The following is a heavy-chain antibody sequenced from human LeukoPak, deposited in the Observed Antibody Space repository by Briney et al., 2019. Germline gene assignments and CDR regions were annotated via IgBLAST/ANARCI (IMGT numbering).Heavy chain of an antibody. V-gene: IGHV1-8*01. D-gene: IGHD2-2*01. J-gene: IGHJ5*02. Sequence: GASVKVSCKASGYTFTSYDINWVQQATGQGLEWMGWMNPNSGNTGYAQKFQGRVTMTRNTSISTAYMELSSLRSEDTAVYYCARRGRYCSSTSCHIKFNWFDPWGQGTLVTVSS. CDR2: MNPNSGNT. CDR1: GYTFTSYD. CDR3: ARRGRYCSSTSCHIKFNWFDP.